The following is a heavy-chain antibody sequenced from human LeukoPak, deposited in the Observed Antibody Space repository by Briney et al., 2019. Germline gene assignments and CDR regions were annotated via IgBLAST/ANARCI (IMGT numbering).Heavy chain of an antibody. J-gene: IGHJ4*02. D-gene: IGHD3-3*02. CDR3: ARGTPRRIFGVVIPLNYFDY. CDR2: ISAYNGNT. CDR1: GYTFTSYG. V-gene: IGHV1-18*01. Sequence: ASVKVSCKASGYTFTSYGISWVRQAPGQGLEWMGWISAYNGNTNYARKLQGRVTMTTDTSTSTAYMELRSLRSDDTAVYYCARGTPRRIFGVVIPLNYFDYWGQGTLVTVSS.